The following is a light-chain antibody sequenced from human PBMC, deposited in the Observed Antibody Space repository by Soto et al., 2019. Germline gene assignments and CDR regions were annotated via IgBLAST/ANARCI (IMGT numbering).Light chain of an antibody. V-gene: IGLV9-49*01. CDR3: GADHGSGSNFVYV. Sequence: QSVLTQPPSASASLGASVTLTCTLSSGYSNYKVDWYHQRPGKGPRFVMRVGTGGIVGSKGDGIPDRFSVLGSGLNRYLTIKNIQEEDESDYQCGADHGSGSNFVYVFGTGTKVTVL. CDR1: SGYSNYK. J-gene: IGLJ1*01. CDR2: VGTGGIVG.